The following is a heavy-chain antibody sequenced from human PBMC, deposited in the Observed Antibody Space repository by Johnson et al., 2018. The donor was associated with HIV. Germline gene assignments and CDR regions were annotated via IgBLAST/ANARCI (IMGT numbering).Heavy chain of an antibody. CDR2: IYSGGST. D-gene: IGHD2-21*02. J-gene: IGHJ3*02. CDR1: GFSFDDYA. V-gene: IGHV3-66*01. CDR3: ARDRRFGDPGAFDI. Sequence: VQLVESGGGLVQPGRSLRLSCAASGFSFDDYAMHWVRQAPGKGLEWVSVIYSGGSTYYADSVKGRFTISRDDSKNTLYLQMNSLRAEDTAVYYCARDRRFGDPGAFDIWGQGTMVTVSS.